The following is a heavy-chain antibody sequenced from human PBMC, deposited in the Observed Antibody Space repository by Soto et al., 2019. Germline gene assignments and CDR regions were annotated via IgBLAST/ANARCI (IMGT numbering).Heavy chain of an antibody. CDR2: INSDGSSI. J-gene: IGHJ4*02. Sequence: EVQEVESGGGLVQPGGSLRLSCAASGFTFSTYWMHWVRQAPGKGLVWVSLINSDGSSIISADFVKGRFTISRDNAKNTLYLQMNSLGVEDTALYYCARDQDSRGWYDFDFWGQGILVTVSS. D-gene: IGHD6-19*01. V-gene: IGHV3-74*01. CDR3: ARDQDSRGWYDFDF. CDR1: GFTFSTYW.